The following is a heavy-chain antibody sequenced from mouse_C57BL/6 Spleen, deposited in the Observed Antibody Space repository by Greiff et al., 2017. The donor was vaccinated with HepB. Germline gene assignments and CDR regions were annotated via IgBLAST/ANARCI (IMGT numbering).Heavy chain of an antibody. J-gene: IGHJ2*01. Sequence: VQLQQSGAELVKPGASVKMSCKASGYTFTTYPIEWMKQNHGKSLEWIGNFHPYNDDTKYNEKFKGKATSTVEKSSSPVYLELSRLTSDDSAVYYCARRYYYGSSYGYYFDYWGQGTTLTVSS. V-gene: IGHV1-47*01. CDR3: ARRYYYGSSYGYYFDY. CDR2: FHPYNDDT. D-gene: IGHD1-1*01. CDR1: GYTFTTYP.